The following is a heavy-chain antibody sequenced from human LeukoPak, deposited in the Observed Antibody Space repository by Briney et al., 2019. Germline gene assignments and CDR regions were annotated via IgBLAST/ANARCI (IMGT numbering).Heavy chain of an antibody. Sequence: SETLSLTCTVSGGSISSSSYYWGWIRQPPGKGLEWIGSIYYSGSTYYNPSLKSRVTISVDTSKNQFSLKLSSVTAADTAVYYCARTQFSSSTSSFDYWGQGTLVTVSS. V-gene: IGHV4-39*07. CDR2: IYYSGST. CDR3: ARTQFSSSTSSFDY. J-gene: IGHJ4*02. D-gene: IGHD2-2*01. CDR1: GGSISSSSYY.